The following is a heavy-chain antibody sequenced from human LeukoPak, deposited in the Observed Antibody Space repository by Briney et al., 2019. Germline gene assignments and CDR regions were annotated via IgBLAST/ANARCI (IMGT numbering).Heavy chain of an antibody. V-gene: IGHV4-59*01. CDR2: IYYSGST. CDR3: ARTRITIFGVVFDP. D-gene: IGHD3-3*01. Sequence: SETLSLTCAVYGGSFSGYYWSWIRQPPGKGLEWIGYIYYSGSTNYNPSLKSRVTISVDTSKNQFSLKLSSVTAADTAVYYCARTRITIFGVVFDPWGQGTLVTVSS. J-gene: IGHJ5*02. CDR1: GGSFSGYY.